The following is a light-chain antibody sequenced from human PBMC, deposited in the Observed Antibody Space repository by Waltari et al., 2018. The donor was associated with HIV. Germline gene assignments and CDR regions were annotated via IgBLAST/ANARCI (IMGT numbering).Light chain of an antibody. J-gene: IGKJ4*01. V-gene: IGKV3-15*01. Sequence: EIVMTQSPATLSVSPGERATLSCRASQSVSNNLAWYQQKPGQAPRRLLYGASTRATGIPARFSGSGSGTEFTLTISSLQSEDFAVYYCQQYNDWPPLTFGGGTKVDI. CDR1: QSVSNN. CDR3: QQYNDWPPLT. CDR2: GAS.